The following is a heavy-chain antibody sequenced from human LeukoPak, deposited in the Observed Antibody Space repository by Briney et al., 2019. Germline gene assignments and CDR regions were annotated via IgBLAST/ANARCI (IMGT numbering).Heavy chain of an antibody. CDR3: AGAARGREYYFDY. Sequence: PSETLSLTCAVYGGSFSGYYWSWIRQPPGKGLEWIGEINHSGSTNYNPSLKSRVTISVDTSKNQFSLKLSSVTAADTAVYYCAGAARGREYYFDYWGQGTLVTVSS. J-gene: IGHJ4*02. CDR2: INHSGST. D-gene: IGHD3-10*01. V-gene: IGHV4-34*01. CDR1: GGSFSGYY.